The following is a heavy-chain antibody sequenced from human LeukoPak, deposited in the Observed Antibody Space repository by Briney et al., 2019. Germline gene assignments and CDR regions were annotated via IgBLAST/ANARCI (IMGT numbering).Heavy chain of an antibody. J-gene: IGHJ4*02. CDR3: AKSSGTDY. D-gene: IGHD3-10*01. V-gene: IGHV3-43*02. CDR1: GFTFDDYA. CDR2: ISGDGGST. Sequence: PGGSLRLSCAASGFTFDDYAMHWVRQAPGKGLEWVSLISGDGGSTYYADSVKGRFTISRDNSKNTLYLQMSSLRAEDTAVYYCAKSSGTDYWGQGTLVTVSS.